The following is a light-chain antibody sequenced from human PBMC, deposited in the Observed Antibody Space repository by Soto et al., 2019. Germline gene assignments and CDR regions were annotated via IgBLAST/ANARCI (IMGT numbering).Light chain of an antibody. Sequence: QSVLTQPHSASGSPGQSVTISCTGTSSDVGAYDYVSWYQQHPGKAPKLMIYEINKRPSGVPDRFSGSKSGNTASLTVSGLEAEDEADYYCSSFSGSNNFPYVFGTGTKLAVL. CDR3: SSFSGSNNFPYV. CDR2: EIN. CDR1: SSDVGAYDY. V-gene: IGLV2-8*01. J-gene: IGLJ1*01.